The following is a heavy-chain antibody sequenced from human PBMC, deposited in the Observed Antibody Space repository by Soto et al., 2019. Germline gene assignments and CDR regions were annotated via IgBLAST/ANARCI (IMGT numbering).Heavy chain of an antibody. CDR3: ARGGYYDNVWGKLSHYGLDV. CDR2: ISPYNDQT. V-gene: IGHV1-18*01. CDR1: GYTFIRYG. D-gene: IGHD3-16*01. J-gene: IGHJ6*02. Sequence: QVQLVQSASEVMKPGASVKVSCKASGYTFIRYGITWVRQAPGQRLEWMGWISPYNDQTIYAQKLQGRVTMTADTSPRTVYMQLRSLKSDDTVVYYCARGGYYDNVWGKLSHYGLDVWGQGTSVTVSS.